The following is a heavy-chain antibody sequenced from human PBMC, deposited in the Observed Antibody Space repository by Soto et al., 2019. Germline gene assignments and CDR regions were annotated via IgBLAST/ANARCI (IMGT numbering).Heavy chain of an antibody. J-gene: IGHJ6*02. V-gene: IGHV1-3*01. Sequence: ASVKVSCKASGYTFTSYAMHWVRQAPGQRLEWMGWINAGNGNTKYSQKFQGRVTITRDTSASTAYMELSSLRSEDTAVYYCARADLWSGSPDPNYYYGMDVWGQGTTVTVS. D-gene: IGHD3-3*01. CDR1: GYTFTSYA. CDR3: ARADLWSGSPDPNYYYGMDV. CDR2: INAGNGNT.